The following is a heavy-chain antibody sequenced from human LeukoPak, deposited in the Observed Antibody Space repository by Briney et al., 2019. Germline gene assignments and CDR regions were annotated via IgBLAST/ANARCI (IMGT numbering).Heavy chain of an antibody. CDR1: GFTFSSYS. CDR3: ARIAVAGYFDY. D-gene: IGHD6-19*01. CDR2: ISSSSSYI. Sequence: SGGSLRLSCAASGFTFSSYSMNWVRQAPGEGLEWVSSISSSSSYIYYADSVKGRFTISRDNAKNSLYLQMDSLRAEDTAVYYCARIAVAGYFDYWGQGTLVTVSS. V-gene: IGHV3-21*01. J-gene: IGHJ4*02.